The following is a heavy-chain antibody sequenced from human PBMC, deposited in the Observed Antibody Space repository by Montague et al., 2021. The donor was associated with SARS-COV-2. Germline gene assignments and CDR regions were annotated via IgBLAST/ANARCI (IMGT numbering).Heavy chain of an antibody. CDR1: GDSVPSKSVA. J-gene: IGHJ3*02. Sequence: CAISGDSVPSKSVAWNWIRQSPSRGLEFLGRTYYRSKWYSDYAEXVKXRLVITPDTSKNQVSLQLNSVIPEDTAVYFCASSGITLTGLDAFDIWGQGTMVTVSS. V-gene: IGHV6-1*01. CDR2: TYYRSKWYS. D-gene: IGHD3-9*01. CDR3: ASSGITLTGLDAFDI.